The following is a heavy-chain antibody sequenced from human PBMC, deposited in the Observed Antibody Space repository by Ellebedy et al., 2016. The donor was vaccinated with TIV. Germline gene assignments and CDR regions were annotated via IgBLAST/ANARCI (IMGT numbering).Heavy chain of an antibody. CDR2: IYPGDSDT. D-gene: IGHD5-18*01. CDR1: GYIFANYW. J-gene: IGHJ5*02. CDR3: ARHGYNYGKRWFDT. V-gene: IGHV5-51*01. Sequence: GESLKISCKGSGYIFANYWIGWVRQMPGKGLEWMGIIYPGDSDTRYSPSFRGQVTISADKSINTAYLQWSSLKASDTAMYYCARHGYNYGKRWFDTWGQGTLVTVSS.